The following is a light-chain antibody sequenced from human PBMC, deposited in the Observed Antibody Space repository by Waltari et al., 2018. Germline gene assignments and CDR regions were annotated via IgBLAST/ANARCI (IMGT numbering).Light chain of an antibody. Sequence: DIHMSQSPSSLSASVGDRITISCRASQSIRSFLNWYQQRSGKAPKLPIYDASSLQSGVPSRFSGSGSGTDFTLTITSLQPEDFATYYCQQSYGTPRTFGQGTKVVIK. CDR2: DAS. CDR3: QQSYGTPRT. CDR1: QSIRSF. V-gene: IGKV1-39*01. J-gene: IGKJ1*01.